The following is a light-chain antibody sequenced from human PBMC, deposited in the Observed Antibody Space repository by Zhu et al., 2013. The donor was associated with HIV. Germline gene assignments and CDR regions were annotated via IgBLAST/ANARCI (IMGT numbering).Light chain of an antibody. J-gene: IGKJ3*01. CDR2: AAS. Sequence: AIRMTQSPSSLSASTGDRVTLTCRASQDIYSHVAWYQQKSGKAPKLLIYAASTLQTGAPSRFSGSGSGTDFTLTISCLQSEDFATYYCQQSYSYPPTFG. CDR1: QDIYSH. V-gene: IGKV1-8*01. CDR3: QQSYSYPPT.